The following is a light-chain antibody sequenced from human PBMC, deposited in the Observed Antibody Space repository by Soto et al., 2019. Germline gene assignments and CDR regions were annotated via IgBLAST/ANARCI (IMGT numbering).Light chain of an antibody. V-gene: IGLV2-14*01. J-gene: IGLJ1*01. CDR2: EIN. Sequence: QSVLTQPASVSGSPGQSITLSCTGTSSDIGTSHYVSWYQQHPGQAPKLMIYEINNRPSGVSNRFSGSKSGNTASLTISGLKAEYDADYYCYSYTGTSTPYVFGTGTKLTVL. CDR3: YSYTGTSTPYV. CDR1: SSDIGTSHY.